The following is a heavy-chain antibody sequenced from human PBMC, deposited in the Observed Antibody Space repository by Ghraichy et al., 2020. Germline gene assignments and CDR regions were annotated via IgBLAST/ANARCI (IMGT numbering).Heavy chain of an antibody. CDR3: ARGSATVTPAWFDP. V-gene: IGHV1-18*01. J-gene: IGHJ5*02. CDR1: GDTFTSYG. CDR2: ISAYNGDT. Sequence: ASVKVSCKASGDTFTSYGISWVRQAPGQGLEWMGWISAYNGDTNYAQKLQGRVTMTTDTSTSTAYMELRSLRSDDTAVYYCARGSATVTPAWFDPWGQGTLVTVSS. D-gene: IGHD4-17*01.